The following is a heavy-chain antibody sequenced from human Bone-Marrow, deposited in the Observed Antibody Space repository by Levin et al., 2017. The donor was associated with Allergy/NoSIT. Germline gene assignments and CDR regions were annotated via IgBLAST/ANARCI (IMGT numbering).Heavy chain of an antibody. J-gene: IGHJ4*02. V-gene: IGHV4-34*01. D-gene: IGHD5-18*01. Sequence: SETLSLTCAVYGGSFSGYYWSWIRQPPGKGLEWIGEINHSGSTNYNPSLKSRVTISVDTSKNQFSLKLSSVTAADTAVYYCARGAERGYRRRGLGFDYWGQGTLVTVSS. CDR3: ARGAERGYRRRGLGFDY. CDR2: INHSGST. CDR1: GGSFSGYY.